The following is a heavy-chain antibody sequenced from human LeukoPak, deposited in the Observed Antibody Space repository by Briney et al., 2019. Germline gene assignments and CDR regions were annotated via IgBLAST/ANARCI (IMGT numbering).Heavy chain of an antibody. Sequence: AGGSLRLSCAVSGFTFSDFWMNWVRRSPGKGLEWIGEINHSGSTNYNPSLKSRVTISVDTSKNQFSLKLSSVTAADTAVYYCARGRATMVRGDFDYWGQGTLVTVSS. CDR2: INHSGST. D-gene: IGHD3-10*01. V-gene: IGHV4-34*01. CDR3: ARGRATMVRGDFDY. CDR1: GFTFSDFW. J-gene: IGHJ4*02.